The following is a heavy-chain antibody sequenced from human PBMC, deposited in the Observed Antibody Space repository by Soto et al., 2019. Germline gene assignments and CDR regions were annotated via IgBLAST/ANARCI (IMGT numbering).Heavy chain of an antibody. V-gene: IGHV1-46*03. J-gene: IGHJ6*03. CDR1: GYTFTSYY. CDR2: INPSGGST. Sequence: ASVKVSCKASGYTFTSYYMHWVRQAPGQGLEWMGIINPSGGSTSYAQKFQGRVTMTRDTSTSTVYMELSSLRSEDTAVYYCARGEVRDLYYYYYYMDAWGKGTTVTVSS. CDR3: ARGEVRDLYYYYYYMDA. D-gene: IGHD2-21*01.